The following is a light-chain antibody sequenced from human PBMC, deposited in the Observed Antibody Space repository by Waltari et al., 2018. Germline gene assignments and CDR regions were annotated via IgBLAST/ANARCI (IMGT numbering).Light chain of an antibody. V-gene: IGKV3-20*01. CDR3: QKYGSLPAT. CDR1: QSVSRY. J-gene: IGKJ1*01. CDR2: DAP. Sequence: EIVLTQSGTLSLSPGERATLSCRASQSVSRYLAWYQQKPGPAPRLLIYDAPSRATGIPDRFSGSGSGTDFSLTISRLEPEDFAVYYCQKYGSLPATFGQGTKVEIK.